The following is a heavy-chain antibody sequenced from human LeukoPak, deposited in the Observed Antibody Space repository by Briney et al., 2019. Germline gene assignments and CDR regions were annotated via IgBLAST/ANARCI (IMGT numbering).Heavy chain of an antibody. CDR3: ARSLPLRGSYSFDY. Sequence: GGSLRLSCAASGFTVRTNYMSWVRQAPGKGPEWVSGLYSGGSTYYADSVKDRFTISRDNSENTLYLQMNSLRAEDTAVYYCARSLPLRGSYSFDYWGQGILVTVSS. D-gene: IGHD1-26*01. CDR2: LYSGGST. V-gene: IGHV3-66*01. J-gene: IGHJ4*02. CDR1: GFTVRTNY.